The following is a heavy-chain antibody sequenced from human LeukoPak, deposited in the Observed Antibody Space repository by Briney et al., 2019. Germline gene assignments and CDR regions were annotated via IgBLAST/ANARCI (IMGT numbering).Heavy chain of an antibody. D-gene: IGHD6-19*01. J-gene: IGHJ2*01. CDR3: ARDRVGSGWIDL. V-gene: IGHV4-39*07. Sequence: SETLSLTCTVSGGSISSSNYYWGWIRQPPGKGLEWIGNIYYSGNTYYNPSLKSRVTISVDTSKNQFSLKLSSVTAADTAVYYCARDRVGSGWIDLWGRGTLVTVSS. CDR2: IYYSGNT. CDR1: GGSISSSNYY.